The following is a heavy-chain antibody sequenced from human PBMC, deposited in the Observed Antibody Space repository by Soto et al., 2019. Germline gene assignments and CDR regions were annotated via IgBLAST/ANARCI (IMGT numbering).Heavy chain of an antibody. D-gene: IGHD2-15*01. V-gene: IGHV3-74*01. J-gene: IGHJ6*03. CDR1: GFTFSHYW. CDR2: INSDGSVS. CDR3: ARGDCVGGTCYSLAGSFYYYMDV. Sequence: EVKLVESGGGLVQPGGSLRLSCAASGFTFSHYWMYWVRQAPRKGLVWVSRINSDGSVSSYADSVKGRLTISRDYVKNTLYLQMNSLRAEDTAVYYGARGDCVGGTCYSLAGSFYYYMDVWGKGTTVTVFS.